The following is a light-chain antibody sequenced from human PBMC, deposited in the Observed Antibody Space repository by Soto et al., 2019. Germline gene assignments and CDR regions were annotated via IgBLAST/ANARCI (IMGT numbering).Light chain of an antibody. CDR2: AAS. J-gene: IGKJ3*01. CDR3: QQYDGAPLT. Sequence: PGETATLSCRASQSLAINSLAWYQQKPGQAPRLLISAASTRDTAIPDRFSGSGSGTDFTLTISRLEPEDFAVYYCQQYDGAPLTFGPGTKVDMK. V-gene: IGKV3-20*01. CDR1: QSLAINS.